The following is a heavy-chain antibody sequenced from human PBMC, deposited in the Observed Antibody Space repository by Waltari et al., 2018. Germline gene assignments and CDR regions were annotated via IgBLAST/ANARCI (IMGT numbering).Heavy chain of an antibody. V-gene: IGHV5-51*01. CDR2: IYPSDSDV. CDR3: ARLDRSSYYSLYDY. CDR1: GTTFPTTW. D-gene: IGHD3-22*01. Sequence: EVQLVQSGAEVKKPGESLKSPCKASGTTFPTTWIGWARQRPGKGLEWMGIIYPSDSDVRYNPSFDGQVTISADKSINTAYLQWSSLKASDTAMYYCARLDRSSYYSLYDYWGQGTLVTVSS. J-gene: IGHJ4*02.